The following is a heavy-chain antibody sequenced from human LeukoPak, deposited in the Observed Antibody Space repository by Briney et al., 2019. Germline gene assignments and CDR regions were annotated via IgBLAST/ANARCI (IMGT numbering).Heavy chain of an antibody. V-gene: IGHV3-15*04. CDR1: GFTFNYAW. D-gene: IGHD1-7*01. CDR3: TTDEDWNYARKDV. J-gene: IGHJ6*02. Sequence: GGSLRLSCAAPGFTFNYAWMSWVRQVPGKGLEWVGQTVSEIDGGTTDYAAPVKGRFTISRDDSKSTLYLQMNSLKIEDTAVYYCTTDEDWNYARKDVWGQGATVIVSS. CDR2: TVSEIDGGTT.